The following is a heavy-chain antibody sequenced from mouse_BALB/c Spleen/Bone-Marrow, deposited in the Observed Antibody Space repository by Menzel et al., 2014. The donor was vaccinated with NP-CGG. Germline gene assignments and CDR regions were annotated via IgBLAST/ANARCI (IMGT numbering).Heavy chain of an antibody. CDR3: TRWRYADWYFDV. CDR1: GYSFTSYW. Sequence: VQLKESGPVLARPGASVKMSCKASGYSFTSYWMHWIKQRPGQGLEWIGAIYPGNSDPSYKQKFKGKAKLTAVTSASTAYMELSSMTNEDSAVDYCTRWRYADWYFDVWGAGTTVTVSS. V-gene: IGHV1-5*01. D-gene: IGHD2-14*01. CDR2: IYPGNSDP. J-gene: IGHJ1*01.